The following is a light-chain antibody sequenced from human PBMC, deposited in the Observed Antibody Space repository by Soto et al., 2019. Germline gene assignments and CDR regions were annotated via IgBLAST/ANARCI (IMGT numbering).Light chain of an antibody. Sequence: DIQMTQSPSTLSASLADRVTMSCRASQNIGRWLAWYQQKPGTAPNLLIYHASNLRGGVPSRFSGGGSGTEFTLTISSLQAEDVAVYYCQQYYSTPPTFGQGTKVDIK. V-gene: IGKV1-5*01. J-gene: IGKJ1*01. CDR3: QQYYSTPPT. CDR2: HAS. CDR1: QNIGRW.